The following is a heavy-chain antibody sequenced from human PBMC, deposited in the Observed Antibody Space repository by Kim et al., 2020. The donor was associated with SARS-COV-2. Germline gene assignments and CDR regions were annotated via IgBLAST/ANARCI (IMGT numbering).Heavy chain of an antibody. J-gene: IGHJ4*02. V-gene: IGHV3-23*01. D-gene: IGHD2-15*01. Sequence: GGSLRLSCAASGFSFRSYVMSWVRQAPGKGLEWVSGISGSGGTTYYADSMKGRFTLSRDNSKNTLYLQMNSLRAEDTALYYCTKRINNDWWAFDYWGQGTLVTVSS. CDR2: ISGSGGTT. CDR1: GFSFRSYV. CDR3: TKRINNDWWAFDY.